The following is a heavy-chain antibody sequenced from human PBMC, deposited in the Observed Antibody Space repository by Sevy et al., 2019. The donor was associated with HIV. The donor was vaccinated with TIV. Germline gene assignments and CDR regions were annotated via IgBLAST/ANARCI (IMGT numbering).Heavy chain of an antibody. J-gene: IGHJ4*02. V-gene: IGHV3-30*04. CDR1: GFTFSSYA. CDR2: ISYDGSNK. Sequence: GGSLRLSCAASGFTFSSYAMHWVRQAPGKGLEWVAVISYDGSNKYYADSVKGRFTISRDNSKNTLNLQMNSLRAEDTAVYHCARDPQGSYYYFDYWGQGTLVTVSS. CDR3: ARDPQGSYYYFDY. D-gene: IGHD1-26*01.